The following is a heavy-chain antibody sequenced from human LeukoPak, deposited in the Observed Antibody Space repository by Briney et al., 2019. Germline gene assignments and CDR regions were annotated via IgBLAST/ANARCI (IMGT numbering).Heavy chain of an antibody. D-gene: IGHD3-10*01. CDR3: ASLMVRGVMRRDY. CDR2: IYYSGST. V-gene: IGHV4-59*12. CDR1: GGSISSYY. J-gene: IGHJ4*02. Sequence: PSETLSLTCTVPGGSISSYYWSWIRQPPGKGLEWIGYIYYSGSTNYNPSLKSRVTISVDTSKNQFSLKLSSVTAADTAVYYCASLMVRGVMRRDYWGQGTLVTVSS.